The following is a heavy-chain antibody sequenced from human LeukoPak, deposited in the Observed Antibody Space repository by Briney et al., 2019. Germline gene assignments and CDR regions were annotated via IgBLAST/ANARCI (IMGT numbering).Heavy chain of an antibody. CDR2: IYTDGNT. Sequence: PGGSLRLSCAASGFAVSNDYMSWVRQAPGKGLEWVSIIYTDGNTYYADSVKGRFTIYRDNSKNTLNLQMNSLRAEDTAVCYCARDRPYGGLNGFDYWGQGTLVTVSS. D-gene: IGHD4/OR15-4a*01. CDR3: ARDRPYGGLNGFDY. V-gene: IGHV3-53*01. CDR1: GFAVSNDY. J-gene: IGHJ4*02.